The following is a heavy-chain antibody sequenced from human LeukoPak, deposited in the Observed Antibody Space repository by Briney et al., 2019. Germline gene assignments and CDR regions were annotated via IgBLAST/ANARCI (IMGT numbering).Heavy chain of an antibody. CDR1: GFTLSSYS. CDR3: ARDIGGSYTSIDY. Sequence: AGGSLRLSCAASGFTLSSYSMNWFRQATGKGVEWVSYISSSSAHINYADSVKGRFTIYRDNQRNSLYLQINRLRAEDTAVYYCARDIGGSYTSIDYWGQGTLVTVSS. J-gene: IGHJ4*02. D-gene: IGHD1-26*01. V-gene: IGHV3-21*05. CDR2: ISSSSAHI.